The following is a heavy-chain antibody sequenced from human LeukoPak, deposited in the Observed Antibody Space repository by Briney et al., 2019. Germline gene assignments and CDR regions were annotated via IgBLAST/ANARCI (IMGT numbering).Heavy chain of an antibody. CDR1: GFIFSNAW. CDR3: ATGGINLDF. Sequence: GGSLRLSCGGSGFIFSNAWMSWVRQAPGKGLEWVGRIKSKPDGGTTDYAAPVKGRFTISRDDSKNTVFLQMNSLKTVDTAVYYCATGGINLDFWGQGTLVTVSS. D-gene: IGHD5-24*01. V-gene: IGHV3-15*07. CDR2: IKSKPDGGTT. J-gene: IGHJ4*02.